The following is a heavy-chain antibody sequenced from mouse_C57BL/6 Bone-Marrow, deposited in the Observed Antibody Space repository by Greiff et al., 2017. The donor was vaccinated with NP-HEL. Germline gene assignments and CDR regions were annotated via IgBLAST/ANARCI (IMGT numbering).Heavy chain of an antibody. J-gene: IGHJ4*01. V-gene: IGHV7-1*01. CDR1: GFTFSDFY. D-gene: IGHD2-4*01. Sequence: EVMLVESGGGLVQSGRSLRLSCATSGFTFSDFYMEWVRQAPGKGLEWIAASRNKANDYTTEYSASVKGRFIVSRDTSQSILYLQMNALRAEDTAIYYCARGYDYDVGGAMDYWGQGTSVTVSS. CDR2: SRNKANDYTT. CDR3: ARGYDYDVGGAMDY.